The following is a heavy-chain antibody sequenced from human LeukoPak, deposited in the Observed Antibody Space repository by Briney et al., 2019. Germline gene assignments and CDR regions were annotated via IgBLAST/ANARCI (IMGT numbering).Heavy chain of an antibody. J-gene: IGHJ4*02. Sequence: GGSLRLSCAASGFIFDDHGMSWVRQAPGKGLEWVSGINWNGGSTGYADSVKGRFTISRDNAKNSLYLQMDSLSAEDTAFYYCAKNLGSGWYFPFDYWGQGTLVTVSS. CDR3: AKNLGSGWYFPFDY. CDR2: INWNGGST. CDR1: GFIFDDHG. D-gene: IGHD6-19*01. V-gene: IGHV3-20*04.